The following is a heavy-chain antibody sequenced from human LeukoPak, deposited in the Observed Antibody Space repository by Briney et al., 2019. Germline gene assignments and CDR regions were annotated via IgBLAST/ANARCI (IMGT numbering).Heavy chain of an antibody. V-gene: IGHV3-43D*03. CDR1: GFTFDDYA. Sequence: GGSLRLSCAASGFTFDDYAMHWVRQAPGKGLEWVSLISWDGGSTYYADSVKGRFTISRDNSKNSLYLQMNSLRAEDTALYYCAKDMFPLKSGYCYDYWGQGTPVTVSS. CDR2: ISWDGGST. J-gene: IGHJ4*02. D-gene: IGHD5-12*01. CDR3: AKDMFPLKSGYCYDY.